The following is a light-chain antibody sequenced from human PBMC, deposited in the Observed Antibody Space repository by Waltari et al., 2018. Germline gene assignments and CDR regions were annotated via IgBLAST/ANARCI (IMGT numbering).Light chain of an antibody. CDR1: SSDVGGYHC. CDR2: DVS. J-gene: IGLJ2*01. CDR3: SSKTSSSTVL. Sequence: QSALTQPASVSGSPGQSITIPCTGTSSDVGGYHCVSWYQHHRDKVPKLLIFDVSHRPSGASDRFSGSKSGNTASLTIAGLQAGDEADYYCSSKTSSSTVLFGGGTKLTVL. V-gene: IGLV2-14*03.